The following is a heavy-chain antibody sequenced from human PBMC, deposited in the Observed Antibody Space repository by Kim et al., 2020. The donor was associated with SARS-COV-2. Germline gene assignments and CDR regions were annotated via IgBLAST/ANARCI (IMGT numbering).Heavy chain of an antibody. Sequence: GGSLRLSCVASGFTFSSYGMHWVRQAPGKGLEWVAVIWYDGSNKYYADSVKGRFTISRDNFKNTLYQQMNSLRAEDTAVYYCARGGREWFGELHYFDYWGQGTLVTVSS. D-gene: IGHD3-10*01. J-gene: IGHJ4*02. CDR1: GFTFSSYG. CDR3: ARGGREWFGELHYFDY. CDR2: IWYDGSNK. V-gene: IGHV3-33*01.